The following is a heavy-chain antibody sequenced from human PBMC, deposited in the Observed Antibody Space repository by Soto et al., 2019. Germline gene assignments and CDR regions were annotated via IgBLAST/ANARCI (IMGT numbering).Heavy chain of an antibody. V-gene: IGHV1-8*01. CDR2: MNPNSGNT. Sequence: GASVKVSCKASGYTFTSYDINWVRQATGQGLEWMGWMNPNSGNTGYAQKFQGRVTMTRNTSISTAYMELSSLRSEDTAMYYCARGRGYCSGGSCYADYWGQGTLVTVSS. D-gene: IGHD2-15*01. J-gene: IGHJ4*02. CDR1: GYTFTSYD. CDR3: ARGRGYCSGGSCYADY.